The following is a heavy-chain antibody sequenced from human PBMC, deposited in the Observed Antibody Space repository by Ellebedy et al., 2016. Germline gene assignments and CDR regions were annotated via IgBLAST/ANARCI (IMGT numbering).Heavy chain of an antibody. D-gene: IGHD6-13*01. V-gene: IGHV3-30-3*01. J-gene: IGHJ6*02. Sequence: GGSLRLXXAASGFTFSSYAMHWVRQAPGKGLEWVAVISYDGSNKYYADSVKGRFTISRDNSKNTLYLQMNSLRAEDTAVYYCARVRAAAGNYYYYYGMDVWGQGTTVTVSS. CDR1: GFTFSSYA. CDR3: ARVRAAAGNYYYYYGMDV. CDR2: ISYDGSNK.